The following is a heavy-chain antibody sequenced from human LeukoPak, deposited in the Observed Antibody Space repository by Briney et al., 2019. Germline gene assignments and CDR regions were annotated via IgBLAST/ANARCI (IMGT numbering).Heavy chain of an antibody. CDR3: ARELTRLGELDF. CDR2: IKVANGDT. J-gene: IGHJ1*01. Sequence: GAAVKVSCKASGYTFTSYGISWVRQAPGQGLEWVGWIKVANGDTKYSQRFQGRVTFVRDTSANTVYMDLSSLTSEDTALYYCARELTRLGELDFWGQGTLVTVSS. CDR1: GYTFTSYG. V-gene: IGHV1-18*01. D-gene: IGHD3-10*01.